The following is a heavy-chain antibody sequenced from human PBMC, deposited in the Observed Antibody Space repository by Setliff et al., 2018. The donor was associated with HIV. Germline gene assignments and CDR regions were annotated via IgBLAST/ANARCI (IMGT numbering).Heavy chain of an antibody. Sequence: SETLSLTCAVYGGAFSGYYWSWIRQPPGKGLEWIGDINHSGSTNYNPSLKSRVTISVDTSKNQFSLKLSSVTAADTAVYYCARLPTDYFADYWGQGTLVTVSS. CDR1: GGAFSGYY. CDR3: ARLPTDYFADY. J-gene: IGHJ4*02. D-gene: IGHD5-12*01. CDR2: INHSGST. V-gene: IGHV4-34*01.